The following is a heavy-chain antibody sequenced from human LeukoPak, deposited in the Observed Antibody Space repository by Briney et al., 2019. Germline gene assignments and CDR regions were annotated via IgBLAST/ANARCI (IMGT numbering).Heavy chain of an antibody. D-gene: IGHD3-16*01. CDR3: ARLGSGLDY. J-gene: IGHJ4*02. Sequence: PGGSLRLSCAASGFTFSSFEMNWVRQAPGKGLEWVSYISSGGTTMYYADSVKGRFTISRDNAKNSLYLQMNSLRAEDTAVYYCARLGSGLDYWGPGTLVTVSS. CDR2: ISSGGTTM. V-gene: IGHV3-48*03. CDR1: GFTFSSFE.